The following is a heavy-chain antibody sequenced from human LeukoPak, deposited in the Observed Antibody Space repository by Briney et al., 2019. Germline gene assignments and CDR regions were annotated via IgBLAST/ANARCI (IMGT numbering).Heavy chain of an antibody. J-gene: IGHJ4*02. CDR1: GFTFSDYY. CDR2: ISSSGSTI. V-gene: IGHV3-11*04. CDR3: ARDQGENYYDSSGYYTLGCLDY. Sequence: GGSLRLSCAASGFTFSDYYMSWIRQAPGKGLEWVSYISSSGSTIYYADSVKGRFTISRDNAKNSLYLQMNSLRAEDTAVYYCARDQGENYYDSSGYYTLGCLDYWSQGTLVTVSS. D-gene: IGHD3-22*01.